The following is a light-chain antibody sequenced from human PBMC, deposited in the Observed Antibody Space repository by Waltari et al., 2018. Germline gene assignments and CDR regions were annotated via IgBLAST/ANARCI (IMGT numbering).Light chain of an antibody. CDR1: QSVGDN. J-gene: IGKJ4*01. CDR3: QHYNSWPLT. CDR2: GAT. Sequence: EIVMTQSPATLSMSPGERATLSCRASQSVGDNLAWYHQKPGQAPRPLIYGATTRATGIPARFSGSGSGTQFALTISSLQSEDFAVYYCQHYNSWPLTFGGGTKVEIK. V-gene: IGKV3-15*01.